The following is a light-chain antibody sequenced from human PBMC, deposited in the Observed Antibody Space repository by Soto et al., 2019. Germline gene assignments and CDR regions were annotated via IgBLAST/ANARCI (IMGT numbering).Light chain of an antibody. CDR1: KTNIGAGYE. CDR3: QSYDSSLTALYV. V-gene: IGLV1-40*01. Sequence: QSVLTEPPSVSGAPGQRVTISCTGSKTNIGAGYEVNWYQHLPGAAPKLLIYGNTNRPSGVPDRFSGSKSGTAASLAITLLQAEDEAVYYCQSYDSSLTALYVFASGTNVTVL. J-gene: IGLJ1*01. CDR2: GNT.